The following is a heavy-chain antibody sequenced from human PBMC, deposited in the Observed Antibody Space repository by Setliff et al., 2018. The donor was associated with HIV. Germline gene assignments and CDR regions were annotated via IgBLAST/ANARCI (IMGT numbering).Heavy chain of an antibody. CDR2: IDHSGNT. CDR3: VRCRGPMHGDAFDV. D-gene: IGHD2-2*01. V-gene: IGHV4-34*01. CDR1: GDSFIGYY. Sequence: SETLSLTCAVYGDSFIGYYWTWIRQSPGKGLEWIGEIDHSGNTNYNPSPKSRITISADTSKNQFSLKLTSVSAADTAVYYCVRCRGPMHGDAFDVCGRGTMVTVSS. J-gene: IGHJ3*01.